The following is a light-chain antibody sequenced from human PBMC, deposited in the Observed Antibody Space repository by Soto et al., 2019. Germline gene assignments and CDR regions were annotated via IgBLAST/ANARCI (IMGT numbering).Light chain of an antibody. J-gene: IGKJ4*01. Sequence: DIQMTQSPPSVSASIGERVTITCRASQRIGSGLAWYQQKPGKAPNLLIYAASSLQTGVPSRFSGSGSGTNFTLTINSLQPEDFATYYCQQANSFPHTFGGGTKVE. V-gene: IGKV1D-12*01. CDR1: QRIGSG. CDR2: AAS. CDR3: QQANSFPHT.